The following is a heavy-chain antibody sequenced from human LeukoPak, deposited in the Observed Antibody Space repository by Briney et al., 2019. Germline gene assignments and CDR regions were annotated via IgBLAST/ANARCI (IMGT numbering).Heavy chain of an antibody. D-gene: IGHD7-27*01. CDR3: ARDEWNRPLGYFDY. CDR2: ISAYNGNT. Sequence: ASVKVSCKASGYTFTSYGISWVRQAPGQGLEWMGWISAYNGNTNYAQKLQSRVTMTTDTSTSTAYMELRSLRSDDTAVYYCARDEWNRPLGYFDYWGQGTLVTVSS. J-gene: IGHJ4*02. V-gene: IGHV1-18*01. CDR1: GYTFTSYG.